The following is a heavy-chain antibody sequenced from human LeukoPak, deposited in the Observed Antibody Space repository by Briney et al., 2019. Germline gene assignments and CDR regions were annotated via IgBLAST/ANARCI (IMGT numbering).Heavy chain of an antibody. J-gene: IGHJ4*01. V-gene: IGHV3-7*01. CDR3: ARDGTAAGLYFDL. CDR2: IRQDGGEK. Sequence: PGGSLRLSCAVSGFTFSSYWMNWVRQAPGKGLEWVASIRQDGGEKSYVDSVKGRFTISRDNTKNSLYLQINSLGAEDTAVYYCARDGTAAGLYFDLWGQGTLVTVSS. D-gene: IGHD6-13*01. CDR1: GFTFSSYW.